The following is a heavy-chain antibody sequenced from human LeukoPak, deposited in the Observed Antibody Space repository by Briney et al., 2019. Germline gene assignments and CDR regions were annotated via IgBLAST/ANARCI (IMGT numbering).Heavy chain of an antibody. CDR3: ARNIGVTYGGVIVYDY. Sequence: VSGPALVKPTQTVTLTCTFSGFSLSTRGMSVSWIRQSPGKALDWLARIDWDDDKYYTTSLKTRLSISKDTSKNQVVLTMTNMDPVDTATYYCARNIGVTYGGVIVYDYWGPGTLVIVSS. CDR1: GFSLSTRGMS. CDR2: IDWDDDK. V-gene: IGHV2-70*11. J-gene: IGHJ4*02. D-gene: IGHD3-16*02.